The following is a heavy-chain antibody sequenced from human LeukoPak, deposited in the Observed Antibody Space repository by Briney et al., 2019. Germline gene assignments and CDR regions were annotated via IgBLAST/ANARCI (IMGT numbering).Heavy chain of an antibody. CDR3: AMILGGYAPGDY. CDR2: ISSSSSYI. CDR1: GFTFSSYS. J-gene: IGHJ4*02. Sequence: GGSLRLACAASGFTFSSYSMSWVRQAPGKGLEWVSSISSSSSYIYYADSVKGRFTISRDNAKNSLYLQMNSLRAEDTAVYYCAMILGGYAPGDYWGQGTLVTVSS. V-gene: IGHV3-21*01. D-gene: IGHD5-12*01.